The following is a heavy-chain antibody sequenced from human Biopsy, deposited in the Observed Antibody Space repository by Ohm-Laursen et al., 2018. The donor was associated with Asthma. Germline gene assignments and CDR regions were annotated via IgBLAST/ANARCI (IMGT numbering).Heavy chain of an antibody. CDR1: GFTFRSYD. Sequence: SSLRLSCAAAGFTFRSYDMHWVRQAPGKGLEWVALISSNGYNKYYADSVKGRFTISRDFYKNTLYLQMDSLRAEDTAVYYCARGDSSGWSHYYFDYWGQGTLVTVSS. J-gene: IGHJ4*02. V-gene: IGHV3-30*14. D-gene: IGHD6-19*01. CDR2: ISSNGYNK. CDR3: ARGDSSGWSHYYFDY.